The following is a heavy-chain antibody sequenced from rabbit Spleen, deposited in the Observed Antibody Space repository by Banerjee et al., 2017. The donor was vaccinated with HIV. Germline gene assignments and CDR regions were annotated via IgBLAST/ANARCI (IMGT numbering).Heavy chain of an antibody. D-gene: IGHD1-1*01. Sequence: EQLEEYGGGLVQPEGSLTLTCKASGVSLHDKDVMCWGRQAPAKGLEWIACINIVTGKSVYARWAKARCTMSRASSTQVTLQLTSLTAADTAPFFCARDLVAVIGWNFNSWDPGRLVSVS. V-gene: IGHV1S45*01. CDR1: GVSLHDKDV. CDR3: ARDLVAVIGWNFNS. CDR2: INIVTGKS. J-gene: IGHJ4*01.